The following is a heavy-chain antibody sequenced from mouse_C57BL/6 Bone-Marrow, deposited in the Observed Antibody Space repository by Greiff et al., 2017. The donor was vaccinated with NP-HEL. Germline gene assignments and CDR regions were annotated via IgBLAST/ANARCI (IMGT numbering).Heavy chain of an antibody. V-gene: IGHV1-76*01. D-gene: IGHD3-3*01. CDR2: IYPGSGNT. J-gene: IGHJ1*03. CDR1: GYTFTDYY. CDR3: AREGRRYFDV. Sequence: QVQLQQSGAELVRPGASVKLSCKASGYTFTDYYINWVKQRPGQGLEWIARIYPGSGNTYYNEKFKGKATLTAEKSSSTAYMQLSSLTSEDSAVYFCAREGRRYFDVWGTGTTVTVSS.